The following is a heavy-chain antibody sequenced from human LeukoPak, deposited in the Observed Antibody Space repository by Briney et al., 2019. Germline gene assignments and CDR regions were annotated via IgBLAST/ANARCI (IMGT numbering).Heavy chain of an antibody. CDR2: IRWSGSVT. V-gene: IGHV3-48*01. Sequence: GGSLRLSCAASGFTFSRYSMNWVRQAPGKGLEWVSYIRWSGSVTYYADSVKGRFTISRDNARNSLYLQMNSLRVEDTAIYYCVRDPDALDYWGQGTLVTVSS. J-gene: IGHJ4*02. CDR1: GFTFSRYS. D-gene: IGHD2-2*01. CDR3: VRDPDALDY.